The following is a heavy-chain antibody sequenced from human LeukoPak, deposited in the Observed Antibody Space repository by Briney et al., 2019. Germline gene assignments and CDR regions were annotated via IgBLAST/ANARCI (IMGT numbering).Heavy chain of an antibody. Sequence: ASVKVFCKASGYTFTGYYMHRVRQAPGQGLEWMGWINPNSGGTNYAQKFQGWVTMTRDTSISTAYMELSRLRSDDTAVYYCAREGGDGYKPLDYWGQGTLVTVSS. CDR3: AREGGDGYKPLDY. CDR1: GYTFTGYY. D-gene: IGHD5-24*01. CDR2: INPNSGGT. V-gene: IGHV1-2*04. J-gene: IGHJ4*02.